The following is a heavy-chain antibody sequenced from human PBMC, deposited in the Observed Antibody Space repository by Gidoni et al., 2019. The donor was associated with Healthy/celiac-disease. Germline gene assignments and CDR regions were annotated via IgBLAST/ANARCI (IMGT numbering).Heavy chain of an antibody. V-gene: IGHV3-30-3*01. CDR2: ISYDGSNK. Sequence: QVQLVESGGGVVQPGRSLRLSCAASGFTFSSYAMHWVRQAPGKGLEWVAVISYDGSNKYYADSVKGRFTISRDNSKNTLYLQMNSLRAEDTAVYYCARDTSSGVVVAATFDYWGQGTLVTVSS. CDR3: ARDTSSGVVVAATFDY. J-gene: IGHJ4*02. CDR1: GFTFSSYA. D-gene: IGHD2-15*01.